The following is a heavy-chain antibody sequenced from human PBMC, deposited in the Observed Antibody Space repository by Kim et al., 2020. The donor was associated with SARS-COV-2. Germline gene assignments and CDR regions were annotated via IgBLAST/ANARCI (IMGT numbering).Heavy chain of an antibody. D-gene: IGHD3-22*01. J-gene: IGHJ5*02. CDR2: VDHSGTT. Sequence: SETLSLTCVVSGASISSSSCWSWVRQPPGKGLEWIWEVDHSGTTSYNVSLKSRVTISVDKSKNQFSLRLNSVSAADTAVYYCARGVSSAWTLRAWFDPWGQGTLVTVSP. V-gene: IGHV4-4*02. CDR1: GASISSSSC. CDR3: ARGVSSAWTLRAWFDP.